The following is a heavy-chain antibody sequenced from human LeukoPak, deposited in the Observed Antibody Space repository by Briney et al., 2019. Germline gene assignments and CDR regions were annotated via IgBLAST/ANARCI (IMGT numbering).Heavy chain of an antibody. Sequence: GGSLRLSCEASGFTFSTYWTIWVRQAPGKGLEWVSYISSSGSTIYYADSVKGRFTISRDNAKNSLYLQMNSLRAEDTAVYYCARSRGYYSYYFDYWGQGTLVTVSS. CDR3: ARSRGYYSYYFDY. J-gene: IGHJ4*02. D-gene: IGHD3-22*01. CDR2: ISSSGSTI. CDR1: GFTFSTYW. V-gene: IGHV3-48*04.